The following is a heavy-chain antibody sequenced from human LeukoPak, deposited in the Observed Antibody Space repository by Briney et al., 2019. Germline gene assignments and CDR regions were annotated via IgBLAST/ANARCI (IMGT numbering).Heavy chain of an antibody. Sequence: GSLRLSCAASGFTVSSNYMSWVRQAPGKGLEWVSVIYSGGSTYYADSVKGRFTISRDNSKNTLYLQMNSLRAEDTAVYYCARVYGSGTQALSEYYYYGMDVWGQGTTVTVSS. CDR3: ARVYGSGTQALSEYYYYGMDV. CDR2: IYSGGST. J-gene: IGHJ6*02. D-gene: IGHD3-10*01. V-gene: IGHV3-53*01. CDR1: GFTVSSNY.